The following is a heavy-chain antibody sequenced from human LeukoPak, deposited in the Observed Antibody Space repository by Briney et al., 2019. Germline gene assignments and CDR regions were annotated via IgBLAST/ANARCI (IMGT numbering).Heavy chain of an antibody. Sequence: PGGSLRLSCAAAGFNFNIYGMHWVRQAPGKGLEWVAFIQYDGSDKFYADSVKGRFTISRDNSKNTLYLQMNSLRAEDTAVYYCAKANQYCSGGSCYYLYMDVWGKGTTVTISS. CDR2: IQYDGSDK. J-gene: IGHJ6*03. D-gene: IGHD2-15*01. V-gene: IGHV3-30*02. CDR3: AKANQYCSGGSCYYLYMDV. CDR1: GFNFNIYG.